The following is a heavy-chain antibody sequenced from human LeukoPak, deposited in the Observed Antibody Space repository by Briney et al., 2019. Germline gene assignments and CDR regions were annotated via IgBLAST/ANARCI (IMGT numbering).Heavy chain of an antibody. CDR1: GFTFSSYW. V-gene: IGHV3-74*01. CDR2: INSDGSST. D-gene: IGHD3-22*01. Sequence: GGSLRLSCAAAGFTFSSYWMHWVRQAPGKGLVWVSRINSDGSSTSYADSVKGRFTISRDNAKNTLYLQMNSLRADDTAVYYCGRANYYDSSGYPRYFDYWGQGTLVTVSS. CDR3: GRANYYDSSGYPRYFDY. J-gene: IGHJ4*02.